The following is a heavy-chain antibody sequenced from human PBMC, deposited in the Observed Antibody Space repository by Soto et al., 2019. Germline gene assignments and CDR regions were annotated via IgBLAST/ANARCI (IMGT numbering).Heavy chain of an antibody. CDR2: IKGDGIST. V-gene: IGHV3-74*01. J-gene: IGHJ4*02. CDR1: GFTFSRYG. D-gene: IGHD3-10*01. Sequence: EVQLGESGGGLVQSGGSLRLSCEASGFTFSRYGMHWVRQAPGKGLVWVSRIKGDGISTNYADFVEGRFTISRDNAKDTVFLQMNGLSADHSAVYYCARGAMRNYYIDYSGQGTLVTVSS. CDR3: ARGAMRNYYIDY.